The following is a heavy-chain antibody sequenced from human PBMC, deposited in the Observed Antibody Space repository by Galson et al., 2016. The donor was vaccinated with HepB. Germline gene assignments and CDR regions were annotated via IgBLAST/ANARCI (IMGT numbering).Heavy chain of an antibody. J-gene: IGHJ4*02. Sequence: SLRLSCAASEFTFSSYWMNWVRRAPGKGLEWVANIKQDGSEEYYVDSVKGRFTISRDNAKNSLYLQMTSLRAEDTAVYYWARGAAAVTGIVDYWGQGTLVTVSS. D-gene: IGHD6-25*01. CDR3: ARGAAAVTGIVDY. CDR2: IKQDGSEE. CDR1: EFTFSSYW. V-gene: IGHV3-7*01.